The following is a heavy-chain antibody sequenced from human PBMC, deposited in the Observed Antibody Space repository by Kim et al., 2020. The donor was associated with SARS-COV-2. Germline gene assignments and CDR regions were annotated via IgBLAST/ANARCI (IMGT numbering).Heavy chain of an antibody. CDR3: TTEAATDTFNYYSGMDV. Sequence: GGSLRLSCAASGFTFSNAWMSWVRQAPGKGLEWVGRIKSKTDGGTTDYAAPVKGRFTISRDDSKNTLYLQMNSLKTEDTAGYYCTTEAATDTFNYYSGMDVWGQGTTATVSS. D-gene: IGHD1-26*01. J-gene: IGHJ6*02. CDR1: GFTFSNAW. V-gene: IGHV3-15*01. CDR2: IKSKTDGGTT.